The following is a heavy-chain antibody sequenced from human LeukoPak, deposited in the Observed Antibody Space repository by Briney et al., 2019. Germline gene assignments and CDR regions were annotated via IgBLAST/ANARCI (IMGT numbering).Heavy chain of an antibody. V-gene: IGHV3-13*01. J-gene: IGHJ4*02. CDR1: GFTFSSYD. Sequence: GGSLRLSCAASGFTFSSYDMHWVRQATGKGLEWVSAIGTAGDTYYPGSVKGRFTISRENAKNSLYLQMNSLRAGDTAVYYCARGSGYERYFDYWGQGTLVTVSS. CDR3: ARGSGYERYFDY. CDR2: IGTAGDT. D-gene: IGHD5-12*01.